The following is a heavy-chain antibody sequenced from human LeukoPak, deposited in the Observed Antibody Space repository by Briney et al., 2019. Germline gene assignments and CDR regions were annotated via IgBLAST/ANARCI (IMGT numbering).Heavy chain of an antibody. CDR1: GFTFSSYS. Sequence: PGGSLRLSCAASGFTFSSYSMNWVRQAPGKGLEWVSYISSSSSTIYYADSVKGRFTISRDNAKNSLYLQMNSLRAEDTAVYYCARVAGPGTIFAPGEDYMDVWGKGTTVTVSS. D-gene: IGHD3-3*01. CDR3: ARVAGPGTIFAPGEDYMDV. CDR2: ISSSSSTI. V-gene: IGHV3-48*01. J-gene: IGHJ6*03.